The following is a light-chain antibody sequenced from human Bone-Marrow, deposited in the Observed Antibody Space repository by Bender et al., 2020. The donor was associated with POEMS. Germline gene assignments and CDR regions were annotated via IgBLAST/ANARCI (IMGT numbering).Light chain of an antibody. CDR1: NSDIGAYDY. Sequence: QSALSQPPSASGSLGQSVTISCTGTNSDIGAYDYVSWYQHQPGKAPKLVIYEVTKRPSGVPDRFSGSKSGNTASLAITGLQAEDEADYYCQSFDTSLSGWVFGAGTKLTV. V-gene: IGLV2-8*01. J-gene: IGLJ3*02. CDR2: EVT. CDR3: QSFDTSLSGWV.